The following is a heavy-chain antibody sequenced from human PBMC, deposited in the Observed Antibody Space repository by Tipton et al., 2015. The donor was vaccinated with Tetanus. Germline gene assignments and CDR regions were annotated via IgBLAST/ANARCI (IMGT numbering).Heavy chain of an antibody. CDR2: IYYSGNS. J-gene: IGHJ4*02. Sequence: TLSLTCTVSGGSISSSYYYWGWIRQPPGKGLEWIGYIYYSGNSDYNPSLKSRVTLSVDTSNNQFSLKLNSVTAADTAVYYCARLASYSNHLDAWGQGALVTVSS. D-gene: IGHD4-11*01. CDR3: ARLASYSNHLDA. V-gene: IGHV4-30-4*08. CDR1: GGSISSSYYY.